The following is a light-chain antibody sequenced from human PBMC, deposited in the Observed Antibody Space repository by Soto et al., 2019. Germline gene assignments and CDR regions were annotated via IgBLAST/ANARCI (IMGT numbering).Light chain of an antibody. J-gene: IGKJ4*01. CDR1: QSVSSY. CDR2: DAS. Sequence: EIPLPQSPATLSVSPGARATLSCRASQSVSSYVAWYQQKPGQAPRLLIYDASNTATGIPARFSGRGSGTDFTLTIRSLEPEDVAVYYCQQRSNWTLTFGGGTKVDI. CDR3: QQRSNWTLT. V-gene: IGKV3-11*01.